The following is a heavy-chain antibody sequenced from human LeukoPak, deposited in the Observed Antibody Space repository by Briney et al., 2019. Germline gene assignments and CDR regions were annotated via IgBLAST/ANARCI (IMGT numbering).Heavy chain of an antibody. V-gene: IGHV3-33*06. CDR3: AKDGVEGGLGY. J-gene: IGHJ4*02. Sequence: HPGGSLRLSCAASGFTFSSYGMHWVRQAPGKGLEWVAVIWYDGSNKYYADSVKGRFTISRDNSKNTLYLQMNSLRAEDTAVYYCAKDGVEGGLGYWGQGTLLTVSS. CDR2: IWYDGSNK. D-gene: IGHD2-8*01. CDR1: GFTFSSYG.